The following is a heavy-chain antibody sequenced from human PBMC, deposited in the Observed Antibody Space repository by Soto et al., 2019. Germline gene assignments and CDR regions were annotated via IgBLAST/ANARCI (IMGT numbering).Heavy chain of an antibody. Sequence: QVQLVQSGAEVKKPGSSVKVSCKASGGTFSSYAISWVRQAPGQGLEWMGGIIPIFGTANYAQKFQGRVTITAXXSXSXGYMELSSLRSADTAVYYCALVVVVAATRNMYYFDYWGQGTLVTVSS. D-gene: IGHD2-15*01. CDR2: IIPIFGTA. V-gene: IGHV1-69*12. CDR3: ALVVVVAATRNMYYFDY. CDR1: GGTFSSYA. J-gene: IGHJ4*02.